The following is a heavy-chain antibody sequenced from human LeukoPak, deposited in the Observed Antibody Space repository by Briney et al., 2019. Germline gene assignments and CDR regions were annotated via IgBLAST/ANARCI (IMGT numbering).Heavy chain of an antibody. CDR1: GFTFDDYA. CDR3: AKVEYYYDSSGYFDY. V-gene: IGHV3-9*01. CDR2: ISWNSGSI. Sequence: GGSLRLSCAASGFTFDDYAMHWVRQAPGKGLEWVSGISWNSGSIGYADSVKGRFTISRDNAKNSLYLQMNSLRAEDTALYYCAKVEYYYDSSGYFDYWGQGTLVTVSS. D-gene: IGHD3-22*01. J-gene: IGHJ4*02.